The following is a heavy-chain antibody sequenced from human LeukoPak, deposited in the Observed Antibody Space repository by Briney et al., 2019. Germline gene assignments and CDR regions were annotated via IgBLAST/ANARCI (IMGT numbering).Heavy chain of an antibody. CDR2: ISNDGSDK. CDR1: GFTFSNYA. Sequence: GGSLRLSCAASGFTFSNYAMHWVRQAPGKGLECVAVISNDGSDKYYADSVKGRFTISRDNSENTLYLQMNSLRTEDTAVYYCARGTYYYDSSGYYSGGLGYWGQGTLVTVS. D-gene: IGHD3-22*01. CDR3: ARGTYYYDSSGYYSGGLGY. J-gene: IGHJ4*02. V-gene: IGHV3-30*04.